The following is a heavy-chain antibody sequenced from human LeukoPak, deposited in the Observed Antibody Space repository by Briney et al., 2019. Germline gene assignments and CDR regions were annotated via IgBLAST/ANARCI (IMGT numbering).Heavy chain of an antibody. CDR3: ARGKSGYSP. CDR1: GYTFIENY. D-gene: IGHD3-3*01. Sequence: GASVKVSCKVSGYTFIENYIHWVRQAPGQGLEWMGLINPHTGAANYSQKFQGRVTMTRDTSISTAYMHLTRLKFDDTAVYYCARGKSGYSPWGRGTPVTVSS. J-gene: IGHJ4*02. V-gene: IGHV1-2*02. CDR2: INPHTGAA.